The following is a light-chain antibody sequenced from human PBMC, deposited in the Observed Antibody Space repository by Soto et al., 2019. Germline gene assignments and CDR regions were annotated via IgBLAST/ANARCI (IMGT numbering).Light chain of an antibody. J-gene: IGKJ4*01. CDR3: QQYADSPVT. CDR1: QTVRNGY. V-gene: IGKV3-20*01. Sequence: EILLTQSPGFLSVSPGERATLSCRASQTVRNGYLAWYQHKAGQAPRLLIYRTFSRAAGIPDRFSGSGSGTDFTLTISRLEPEDFAVYFCQQYADSPVTFGGGTKVEIK. CDR2: RTF.